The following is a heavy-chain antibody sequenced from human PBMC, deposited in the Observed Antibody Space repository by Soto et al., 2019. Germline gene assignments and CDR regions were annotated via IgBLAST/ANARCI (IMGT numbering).Heavy chain of an antibody. V-gene: IGHV3-33*01. J-gene: IGHJ4*02. D-gene: IGHD3-10*01. CDR1: GFTFSSYG. Sequence: GGSLRLSCAASGFTFSSYGMHWVRQAPGKGLEWVAVIWYDGSNKYYADSVKGRFTISRDNSKNTLYLQMNSLRAEDTAVYYCARGSGSYYPLDYWGQGTLVTVSS. CDR3: ARGSGSYYPLDY. CDR2: IWYDGSNK.